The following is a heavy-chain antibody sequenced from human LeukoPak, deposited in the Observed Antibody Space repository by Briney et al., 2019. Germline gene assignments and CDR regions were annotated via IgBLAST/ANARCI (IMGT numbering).Heavy chain of an antibody. CDR3: AKVPSVATNPPDY. J-gene: IGHJ4*02. D-gene: IGHD5-12*01. CDR2: ISSDGST. Sequence: GGSLRLSCAASGFTFSSYSMSWVRQAPGKGLEWVSAISSDGSTFYSDSVKGRFTISRDNSKNTLYLQMNSLRAEDTAVYYCAKVPSVATNPPDYWGQGTLVTVSS. CDR1: GFTFSSYS. V-gene: IGHV3-23*01.